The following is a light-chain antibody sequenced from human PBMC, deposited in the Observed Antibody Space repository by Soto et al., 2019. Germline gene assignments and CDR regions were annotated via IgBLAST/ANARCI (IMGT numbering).Light chain of an antibody. J-gene: IGKJ2*01. CDR3: QQYDKLPHEGYT. Sequence: DIQMTQSPSSLSASVGDRVTITCQASQDISNYLNWYQQKPGKAPKLLIYDASNLETGVPSRFSGSGSGTDFTFTISSLQPEDIATYYCQQYDKLPHEGYTFCQGTKLEIK. V-gene: IGKV1-33*01. CDR1: QDISNY. CDR2: DAS.